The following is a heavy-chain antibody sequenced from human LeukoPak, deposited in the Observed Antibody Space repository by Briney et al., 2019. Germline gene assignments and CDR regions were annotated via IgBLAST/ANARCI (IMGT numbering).Heavy chain of an antibody. J-gene: IGHJ3*02. D-gene: IGHD3-22*01. V-gene: IGHV1-8*03. CDR2: MNPNSGNT. CDR3: ARAYSSGYSHDAFDI. Sequence: ASVKVSCKASGYTFTSYDISWVRQATGQGLEWMGWMNPNSGNTGYAQEFQGRVTITRNTSISTAYMELSSLRSEDTAVYYCARAYSSGYSHDAFDIWGQGTMVTVSS. CDR1: GYTFTSYD.